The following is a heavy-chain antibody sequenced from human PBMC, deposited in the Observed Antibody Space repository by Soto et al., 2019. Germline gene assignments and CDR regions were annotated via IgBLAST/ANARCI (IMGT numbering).Heavy chain of an antibody. CDR2: ISHSGTV. CDR3: ARDYDGFDY. Sequence: QVRLQQSGPGLVKPSETVSLTCDVSSVSITRSNWWTWVRQPPGKGLEWLGKISHSGTVNYNATLRSRVTISVDKPKNQLSLKLMSVTAADTAVYYCARDYDGFDYWGPGILVTVSS. J-gene: IGHJ4*02. D-gene: IGHD3-16*01. V-gene: IGHV4-4*02. CDR1: SVSITRSNW.